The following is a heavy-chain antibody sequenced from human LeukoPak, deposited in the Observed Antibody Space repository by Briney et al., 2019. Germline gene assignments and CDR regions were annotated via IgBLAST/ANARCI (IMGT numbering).Heavy chain of an antibody. Sequence: PSETLSLTCAVYGGSFSGYYWSWIRQPPGKGLEWIGEINHSGSTNYNPSLKSRVTISVDTSKNQFSLKLCSVTAADTAVYYCAGTWIRHGEDLINDAFDIWGQGTMVTVSS. J-gene: IGHJ3*02. CDR2: INHSGST. V-gene: IGHV4-34*01. CDR1: GGSFSGYY. D-gene: IGHD5-18*01. CDR3: AGTWIRHGEDLINDAFDI.